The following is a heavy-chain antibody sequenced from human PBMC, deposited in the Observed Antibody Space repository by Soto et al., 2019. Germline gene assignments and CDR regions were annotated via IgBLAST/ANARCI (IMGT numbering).Heavy chain of an antibody. D-gene: IGHD3-3*01. CDR3: ARDSDDFWSGYYNHYGMDV. V-gene: IGHV3-48*02. Sequence: GGSLRLSCAASGFTFSSYSMNWVRQAPGKGLEWVSYISSSSSTIYYADSVKGRFTISRDNAKNSLYLQMNSLRDEDTAVYYCARDSDDFWSGYYNHYGMDVWGQGTTVTVSS. CDR1: GFTFSSYS. J-gene: IGHJ6*02. CDR2: ISSSSSTI.